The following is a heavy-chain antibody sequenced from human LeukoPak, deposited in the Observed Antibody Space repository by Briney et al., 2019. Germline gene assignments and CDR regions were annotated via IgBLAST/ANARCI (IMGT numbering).Heavy chain of an antibody. V-gene: IGHV3-74*03. CDR3: ARGGWEQEHLDY. Sequence: PGGSLRLSCAASGFTFSRYWMRWVRQAPGKGLEWVSCINSDGSSKYEDSPKGRFTISRDNSKNKLSLQMNSLSAADTAVYYCARGGWEQEHLDYWGQGTLVTVSS. CDR2: INSDGSS. J-gene: IGHJ4*02. D-gene: IGHD1-26*01. CDR1: GFTFSRYW.